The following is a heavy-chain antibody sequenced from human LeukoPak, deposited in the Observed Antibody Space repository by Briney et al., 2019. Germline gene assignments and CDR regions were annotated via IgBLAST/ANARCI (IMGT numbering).Heavy chain of an antibody. V-gene: IGHV4-39*01. Sequence: SETLSLTCTVSGGSFSSSSYYWGWIRQPPGKGLEWIGSMFYSGSTYYNPSLKSRVTISVDTSKNQFSLKLSSVTAAGTAVYYCATHGRFLEWLIDYWGQGSLITVSS. J-gene: IGHJ4*02. CDR1: GGSFSSSSYY. CDR3: ATHGRFLEWLIDY. D-gene: IGHD3-3*01. CDR2: MFYSGST.